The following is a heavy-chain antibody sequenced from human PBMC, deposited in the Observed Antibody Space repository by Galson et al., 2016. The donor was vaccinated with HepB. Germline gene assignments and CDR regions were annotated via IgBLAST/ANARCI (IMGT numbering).Heavy chain of an antibody. CDR2: ISAYNGNT. CDR3: ARDRSRYTSSWYTDYFDY. J-gene: IGHJ4*01. V-gene: IGHV1-18*04. D-gene: IGHD6-13*01. Sequence: SVKVSCKASGYTFTNYGISWVRQAPGQGLEWMGWISAYNGNTNSAQKFQGRVTMTTDTSTSTAYMELRSLRSGDTAVYYCARDRSRYTSSWYTDYFDYWGQGTLVTVSS. CDR1: GYTFTNYG.